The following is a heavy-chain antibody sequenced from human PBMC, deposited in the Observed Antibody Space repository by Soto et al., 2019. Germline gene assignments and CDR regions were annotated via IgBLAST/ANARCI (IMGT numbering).Heavy chain of an antibody. V-gene: IGHV3-7*01. Sequence: GGSLRLSCAASGFTFNRYGMTWVRQAPGKGLEWVANIKEDGIEEYYVDSVKGRFTISRDNANNSLYLQMNRLRVEYTAVYYCAKDRDVWGSFFCDTGGQGSVGSVSS. J-gene: IGHJ4*02. D-gene: IGHD3-16*01. CDR1: GFTFNRYG. CDR2: IKEDGIEE. CDR3: AKDRDVWGSFFCDT.